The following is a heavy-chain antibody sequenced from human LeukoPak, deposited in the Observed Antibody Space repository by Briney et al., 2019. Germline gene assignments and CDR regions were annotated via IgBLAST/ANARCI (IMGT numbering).Heavy chain of an antibody. V-gene: IGHV3-23*01. D-gene: IGHD2-21*02. CDR2: ISGGGDIT. CDR1: GFNFANHA. CDR3: VREDTPATANY. Sequence: GGSLRLSCAASGFNFANHAMSWVRQTPGKGLEWVSAISGGGDITYYADSVTGRFTISRDNSKDTLFLRMHSRRPGDTAVYYCVREDTPATANYWGQGTLVTISS. J-gene: IGHJ4*02.